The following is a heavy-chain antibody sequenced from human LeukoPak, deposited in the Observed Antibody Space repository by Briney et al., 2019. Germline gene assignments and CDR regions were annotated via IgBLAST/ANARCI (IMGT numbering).Heavy chain of an antibody. CDR1: GGSISSSSYY. D-gene: IGHD5-18*01. CDR3: ARPPKSTAMVTSEDY. J-gene: IGHJ4*02. CDR2: IYCSGST. Sequence: SETLSLTCTVSGGSISSSSYYWGWIRQPPGKGLEWIGSIYCSGSTYYNPSLKSRVTISVDTSKNQFSLKLSSVTAADTAVYYCARPPKSTAMVTSEDYWGQGTLVTVSS. V-gene: IGHV4-39*01.